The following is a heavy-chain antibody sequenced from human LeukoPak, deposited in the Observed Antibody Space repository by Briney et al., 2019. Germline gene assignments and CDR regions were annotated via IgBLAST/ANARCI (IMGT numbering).Heavy chain of an antibody. CDR1: GFTFSNYA. CDR2: ISGSGGST. CDR3: AKGENYDILTGYYGYYYYGMDV. J-gene: IGHJ6*04. V-gene: IGHV3-23*01. D-gene: IGHD3-9*01. Sequence: GGSLRLSCAASGFTFSNYAMSWVRQAPEKGLEWVSTISGSGGSTYYADSVKGRFAISRDNSKNTLYLQMNSLRAEDTAVYYCAKGENYDILTGYYGYYYYGMDVWGKGTTVTVSS.